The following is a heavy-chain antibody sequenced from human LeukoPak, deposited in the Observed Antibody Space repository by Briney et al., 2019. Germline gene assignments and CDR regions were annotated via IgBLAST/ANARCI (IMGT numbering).Heavy chain of an antibody. CDR3: ARGIWTSHGYGYYYSH. D-gene: IGHD3-22*01. J-gene: IGHJ4*02. Sequence: ASVKVSCKASGGTFSSYAISWVRQAPGQGLEWMGGIIPIFGTANYAQKFQGRVTITAGESTSTAYMELNSLRFEDTAVYYCARGIWTSHGYGYYYSHWGRGTVVTVSS. V-gene: IGHV1-69*13. CDR1: GGTFSSYA. CDR2: IIPIFGTA.